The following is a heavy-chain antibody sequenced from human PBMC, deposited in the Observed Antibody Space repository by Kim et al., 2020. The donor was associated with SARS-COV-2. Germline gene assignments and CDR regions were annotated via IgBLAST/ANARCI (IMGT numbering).Heavy chain of an antibody. J-gene: IGHJ4*02. CDR1: GYTFTSYA. D-gene: IGHD3-22*01. V-gene: IGHV1-3*01. CDR2: INAGNGNT. CDR3: ARDGGTDYYDNSFDY. Sequence: ASVKVSCKASGYTFTSYAMHWVRQAPGQRLEWMGWINAGNGNTKYSQKFQGRVTITRDTSASTAYMELSSLRSEDTAAYYCARDGGTDYYDNSFDYWGQGTLVTVSS.